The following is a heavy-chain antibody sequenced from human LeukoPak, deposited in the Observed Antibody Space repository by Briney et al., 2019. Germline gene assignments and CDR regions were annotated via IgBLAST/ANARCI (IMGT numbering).Heavy chain of an antibody. Sequence: KPGGSLRLSCAASGFTLSDYYMSWIRQAPGKGLEWVSYISSSGSTIYYADSVKGRFTISRDNAKNSLYLQMNSLRAEDTAVYYCAREFLTMIVVARGAFDIWGQGTMVTVSS. D-gene: IGHD3-22*01. V-gene: IGHV3-11*04. CDR2: ISSSGSTI. J-gene: IGHJ3*02. CDR3: AREFLTMIVVARGAFDI. CDR1: GFTLSDYY.